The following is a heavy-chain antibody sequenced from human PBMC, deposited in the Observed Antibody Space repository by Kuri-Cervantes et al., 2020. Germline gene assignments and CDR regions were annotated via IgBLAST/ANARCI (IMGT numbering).Heavy chain of an antibody. V-gene: IGHV3-64*01. J-gene: IGHJ4*02. CDR1: GFTFSSYA. Sequence: GGSLRLSCAASGFTFSSYAMHWVRQAPGKGLEYVSAISSNGGSTYYANSVKGRFTISRDNSKNTLYLQMGSLRAEDMAVYYCARLAVAGTGLFDYWGQGTLVTASS. CDR2: ISSNGGST. D-gene: IGHD6-19*01. CDR3: ARLAVAGTGLFDY.